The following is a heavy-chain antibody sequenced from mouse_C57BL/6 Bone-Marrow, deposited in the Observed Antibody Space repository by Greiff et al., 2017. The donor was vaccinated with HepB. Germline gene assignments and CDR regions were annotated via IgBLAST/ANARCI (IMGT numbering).Heavy chain of an antibody. J-gene: IGHJ2*01. Sequence: EVKLMESGGGLVKPGGSLKLSCAASGFTFSDYGMHWVRQAPEKGLEWVAYISSGSSTIYYADTVKGRFTISRDNAKNTLFLQITSLRSEDTAMYYCAREYYFDYWGQGTTLTVSS. CDR3: AREYYFDY. CDR2: ISSGSSTI. CDR1: GFTFSDYG. V-gene: IGHV5-17*01.